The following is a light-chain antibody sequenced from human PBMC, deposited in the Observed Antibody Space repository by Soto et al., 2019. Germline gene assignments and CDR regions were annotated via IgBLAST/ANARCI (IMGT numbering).Light chain of an antibody. CDR3: QQYINSPWT. J-gene: IGKJ1*01. CDR1: QSVGSSY. CDR2: GAS. V-gene: IGKV3-20*01. Sequence: EVVLTQSPGTLSLSPGERATLSCGASQSVGSSYLAGYQQKPGQAPRLLIYGASTRATGIPDRFSGSGSGTEYTLTISSLEPEDFAVYYCQQYINSPWTFGQGTKVEI.